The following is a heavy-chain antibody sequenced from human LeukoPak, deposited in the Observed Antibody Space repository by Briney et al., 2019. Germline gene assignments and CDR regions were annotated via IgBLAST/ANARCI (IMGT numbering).Heavy chain of an antibody. CDR3: AKDGSSWEY. J-gene: IGHJ4*02. Sequence: GGSLRLSCAASGFAFTTNAMAWVRQAPGKGLEWVSTILGSGDTTYYADSVKGRFTISRDNSKNTLYLQMSSLRAEDTAVYYCAKDGSSWEYWGQGTLVTVSS. CDR2: ILGSGDTT. CDR1: GFAFTTNA. V-gene: IGHV3-23*01. D-gene: IGHD6-13*01.